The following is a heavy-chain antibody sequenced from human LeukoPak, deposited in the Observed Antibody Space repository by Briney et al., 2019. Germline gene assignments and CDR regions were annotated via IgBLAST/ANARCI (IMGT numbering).Heavy chain of an antibody. CDR1: GGSISSHY. Sequence: PSETLSLTCTVSGGSISSHYWSWIRQPPGKGLEWIGYIYYSGSTNYNPSLKSRVTISVDTSKNQFSLKLSSVTAADTAVYYCARGRGGYNNWFDPWGQGTLVPVSS. CDR2: IYYSGST. CDR3: ARGRGGYNNWFDP. D-gene: IGHD5-12*01. V-gene: IGHV4-59*11. J-gene: IGHJ5*02.